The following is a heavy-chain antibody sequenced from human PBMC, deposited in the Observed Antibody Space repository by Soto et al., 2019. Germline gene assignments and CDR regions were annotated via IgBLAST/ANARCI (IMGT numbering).Heavy chain of an antibody. D-gene: IGHD6-13*01. V-gene: IGHV3-30-3*01. J-gene: IGHJ6*02. CDR3: ARTQQLGPLYYYYYYGMDG. Sequence: GVSQSLSCSAAGFAFSSYAMHWVGQAQGKGLEWVAVISYDGSNKYYADSVKGRFTISRDNSKNTLYLQMNSLRAEDTAVYYCARTQQLGPLYYYYYYGMDGWGQGTTVTVSS. CDR2: ISYDGSNK. CDR1: GFAFSSYA.